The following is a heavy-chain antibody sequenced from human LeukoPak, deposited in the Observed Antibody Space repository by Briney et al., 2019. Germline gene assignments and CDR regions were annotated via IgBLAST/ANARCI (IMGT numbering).Heavy chain of an antibody. V-gene: IGHV1-46*01. CDR1: GYTFTSYY. CDR3: ARDPPTNYDFWSGYLY. Sequence: GASVKVSRKASGYTFTSYYMHWVRHAPGQGLEWMGIINPSGGSTSYAQRFQGRVTMTRDTSTSTVYMELSSLRSEDTAVYYCARDPPTNYDFWSGYLYWGQGTLVTVSS. J-gene: IGHJ4*02. CDR2: INPSGGST. D-gene: IGHD3-3*01.